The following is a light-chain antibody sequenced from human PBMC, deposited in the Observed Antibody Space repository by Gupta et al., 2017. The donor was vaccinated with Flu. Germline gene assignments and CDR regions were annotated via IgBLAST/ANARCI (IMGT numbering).Light chain of an antibody. CDR1: QSVGSSY. CDR3: QKEGNSPIT. CDR2: GAS. V-gene: IGKV3-20*01. Sequence: EIVLTQSPGILSLSPGERATLSCRASQSVGSSYLAWYQQKPGQAPSLLIYGASSRATGIPDRFSGSGSGTDFTLTISRLEPEDFAVYYCQKEGNSPITFGRGTKVDI. J-gene: IGKJ4*01.